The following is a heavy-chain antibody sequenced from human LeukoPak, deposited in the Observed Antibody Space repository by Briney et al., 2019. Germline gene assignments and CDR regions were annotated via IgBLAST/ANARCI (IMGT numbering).Heavy chain of an antibody. CDR1: GFTFSYYS. D-gene: IGHD5-12*01. CDR3: ARDHGYAFDY. Sequence: GGSLRLSCVASGFTFSYYSMNWVRQAPGKGLEWVSYINSISAEIWYADSVKGRFTISRDDAKNSLYLQMNSLRDEDTAVYYCARDHGYAFDYWGQGTLVTVSS. CDR2: INSISAEI. J-gene: IGHJ4*02. V-gene: IGHV3-48*02.